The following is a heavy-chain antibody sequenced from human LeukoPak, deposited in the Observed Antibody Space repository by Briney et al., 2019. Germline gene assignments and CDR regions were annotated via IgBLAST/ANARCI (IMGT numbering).Heavy chain of an antibody. D-gene: IGHD5-18*01. CDR3: AKAERDTATRH. V-gene: IGHV3-30*18. CDR2: ISYDGSNK. J-gene: IGHJ4*02. Sequence: GRSLRLSCAASGFTFSSYGMHWVRQAPGKGLEWVAVISYDGSNKYYADSVKGRFTISRDNSKNTLYLQMNSLRAEDTAVYYCAKAERDTATRHWGRGTLVTVSS. CDR1: GFTFSSYG.